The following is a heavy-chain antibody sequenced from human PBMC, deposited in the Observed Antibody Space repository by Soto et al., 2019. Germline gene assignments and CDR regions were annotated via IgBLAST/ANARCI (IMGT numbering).Heavy chain of an antibody. J-gene: IGHJ4*02. Sequence: SETLSLTCAVSGGSISSSDWWSWVRQPPGKGLEWIGEIYHSGSTNYNPSLKSRVTISVDKSKNQFSLKLTSVTAADTAVYYCARVKASGVNFDYWGQGTLVTAPQ. CDR3: ARVKASGVNFDY. V-gene: IGHV4-4*02. CDR2: IYHSGST. D-gene: IGHD3-10*01. CDR1: GGSISSSDW.